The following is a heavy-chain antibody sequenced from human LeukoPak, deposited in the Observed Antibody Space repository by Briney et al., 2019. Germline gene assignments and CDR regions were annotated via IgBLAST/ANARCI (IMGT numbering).Heavy chain of an antibody. CDR3: ATVSRDGFNHNWYDL. V-gene: IGHV3-48*03. CDR2: MRGVGSTI. D-gene: IGHD5-24*01. CDR1: GFTMSSLH. J-gene: IGHJ5*02. Sequence: GGSLRLSCVASGFTMSSLHMAWVRQAPGKRLEWVSYMRGVGSTIHYADSVKGRFTISRDDAKNSLYLQMNRLRDEDTAFYYCATVSRDGFNHNWYDLWGQGTLVTVSS.